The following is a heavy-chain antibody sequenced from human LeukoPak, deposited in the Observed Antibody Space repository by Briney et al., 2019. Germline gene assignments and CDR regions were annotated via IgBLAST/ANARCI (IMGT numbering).Heavy chain of an antibody. Sequence: GGSLRLSCAASGFTFSSYGMSWVRQAPGKGLEWVSSISSSSSYIYYADSVKGRFTISRDNAKNSLYLQMNSLRAEDTAVYYCARGIAVAGAFDIWGQGTMVTVSS. D-gene: IGHD6-19*01. CDR1: GFTFSSYG. V-gene: IGHV3-21*01. CDR3: ARGIAVAGAFDI. J-gene: IGHJ3*02. CDR2: ISSSSSYI.